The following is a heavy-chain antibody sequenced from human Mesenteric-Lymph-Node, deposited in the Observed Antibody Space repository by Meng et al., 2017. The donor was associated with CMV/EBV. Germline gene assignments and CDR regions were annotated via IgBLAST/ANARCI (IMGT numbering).Heavy chain of an antibody. V-gene: IGHV1-18*04. CDR2: INTYNGNT. J-gene: IGHJ4*02. D-gene: IGHD3-9*01. Sequence: ASVKVSCKASGYTFTGYYMHWVRQAPGQGLEWMGWINTYNGNTNYAQKLQGRVTMTTDTFTTTAYMEVRSLRSDDTAVYYCARISLDILTGYYRYYFDYWDQGTLVTVSS. CDR1: GYTFTGYY. CDR3: ARISLDILTGYYRYYFDY.